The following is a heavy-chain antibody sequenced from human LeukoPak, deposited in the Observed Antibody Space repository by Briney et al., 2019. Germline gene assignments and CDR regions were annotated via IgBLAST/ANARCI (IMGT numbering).Heavy chain of an antibody. CDR2: ISSSSSYI. V-gene: IGHV3-21*01. CDR1: GFTFIIYS. Sequence: PGGSLRLSCAASGFTFIIYSMNWVRQAPGKGLEWVSSISSSSSYIYYADSVKGRFTISIDNAKNSLYLKMNSMRAEDRAVYYFAIGWLTNRGAFDIWGQGTMVTVSS. CDR3: AIGWLTNRGAFDI. D-gene: IGHD5-24*01. J-gene: IGHJ3*02.